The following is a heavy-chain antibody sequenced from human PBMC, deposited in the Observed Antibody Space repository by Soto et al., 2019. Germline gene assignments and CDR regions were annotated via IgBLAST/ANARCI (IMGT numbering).Heavy chain of an antibody. CDR1: GFTFSSYS. J-gene: IGHJ4*02. CDR3: ARAPLEGVYSRTNYFDY. CDR2: ISSSSSYI. D-gene: IGHD6-13*01. V-gene: IGHV3-21*01. Sequence: GGSLRLSCAASGFTFSSYSMNWVRQAPGKGLEWVSSISSSSSYIYYADSVKGRFTISRDNAKNSLYLQMNSLRAEDTAVYYCARAPLEGVYSRTNYFDYWGQGTLVTVS.